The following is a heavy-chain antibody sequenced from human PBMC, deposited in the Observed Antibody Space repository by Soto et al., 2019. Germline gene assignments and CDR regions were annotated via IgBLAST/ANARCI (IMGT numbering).Heavy chain of an antibody. Sequence: PSETLSLTCTVASGSISRYYWSWIRQPPGKGLEWIGYVFYNGNTNYNPSLKSRVTISVDTSKNQFSLKLISVTAADTAVYYCARQTGELDSWGQGTLVTVSS. D-gene: IGHD1-1*01. CDR3: ARQTGELDS. CDR1: SGSISRYY. V-gene: IGHV4-59*08. J-gene: IGHJ4*02. CDR2: VFYNGNT.